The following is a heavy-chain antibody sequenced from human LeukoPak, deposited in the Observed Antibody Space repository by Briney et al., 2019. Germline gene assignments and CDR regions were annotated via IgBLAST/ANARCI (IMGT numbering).Heavy chain of an antibody. D-gene: IGHD3-22*01. J-gene: IGHJ4*02. CDR2: VNTNTGNP. V-gene: IGHV7-4-1*02. Sequence: ASVKVSCKASGYTFTSYYMHWVRQAPGQGLEYMGWVNTNTGNPTYAQGFTGRFVFSSDSSVSTAYLQITSLKAGDSAIYFCASCNDSSGYFAYWGQGTLVTVSS. CDR1: GYTFTSYY. CDR3: ASCNDSSGYFAY.